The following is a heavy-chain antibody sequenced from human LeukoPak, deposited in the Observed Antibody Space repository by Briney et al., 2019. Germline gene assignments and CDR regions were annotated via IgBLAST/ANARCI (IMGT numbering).Heavy chain of an antibody. D-gene: IGHD2-15*01. CDR2: ISAYNGNT. CDR3: ARGGWYLAALYYYYYGMDV. V-gene: IGHV1-18*01. Sequence: ASVKVSCKASGYTFTSYGISWVRQATGQGLEWMGWISAYNGNTNYAQKLQGRVTMTTDTSTSTAYMELRSLRSDDTAVYYCARGGWYLAALYYYYYGMDVWGQGTTVTVSS. J-gene: IGHJ6*02. CDR1: GYTFTSYG.